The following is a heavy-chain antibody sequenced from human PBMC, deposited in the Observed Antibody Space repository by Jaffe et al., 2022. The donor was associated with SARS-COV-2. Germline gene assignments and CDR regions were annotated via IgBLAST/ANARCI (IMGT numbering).Heavy chain of an antibody. CDR3: AKETPVTGSRYFDY. D-gene: IGHD6-19*01. J-gene: IGHJ4*02. CDR2: IYNDDET. CDR1: GGSITGGY. V-gene: IGHV4-4*07. Sequence: QVQLQESGPGLVKPSETLSLTCSVSGGSITGGYWSWIRQPAGKGLEWIGRIYNDDETIYNPSLRSRVAMSVDMSRAQISLKLTSVTAADTAVYYCAKETPVTGSRYFDYWGQGILVTVSS.